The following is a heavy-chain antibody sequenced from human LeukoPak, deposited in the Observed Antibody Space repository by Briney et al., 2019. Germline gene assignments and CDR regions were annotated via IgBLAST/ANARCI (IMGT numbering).Heavy chain of an antibody. V-gene: IGHV1-8*01. D-gene: IGHD2-15*01. CDR2: MNPNSGNT. CDR3: ARGRRGYRSGGSCYGKVDP. CDR1: GCTFTSYD. J-gene: IGHJ5*02. Sequence: ASVKVSCKASGCTFTSYDINWVRQATGQGLEWMGWMNPNSGNTGYAQKFQGRVTMTRNTSISTAYMELSSLRSEDTAVYYCARGRRGYRSGGSCYGKVDPWGQGTLVTVSS.